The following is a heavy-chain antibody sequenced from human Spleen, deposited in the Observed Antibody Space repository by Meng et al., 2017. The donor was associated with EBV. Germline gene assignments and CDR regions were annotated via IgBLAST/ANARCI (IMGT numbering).Heavy chain of an antibody. CDR3: ATTQGLANWFDP. Sequence: QIQRVQSGPEVKKPGASVRVSCKVSNYTSGLYGLSWVRQAPGQGLEWVGWISAYDGHTDYAQKFHGRVTVTIDTSTRTGYMEVRGLSSDDTAVYYCATTQGLANWFDPWGQGTLVTVSS. CDR1: NYTSGLYG. J-gene: IGHJ5*02. CDR2: ISAYDGHT. D-gene: IGHD6-19*01. V-gene: IGHV1-18*01.